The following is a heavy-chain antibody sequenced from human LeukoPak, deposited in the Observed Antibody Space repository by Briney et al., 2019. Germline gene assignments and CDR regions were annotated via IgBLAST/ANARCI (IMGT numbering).Heavy chain of an antibody. Sequence: SETLSLTCAVYGGSFSGDYWSWIRQPPGKGLEWIGSINYSGNTYYNPSLKSRVTISVDTSQNQFSLNLSSVTAAETSIYYCAGSYSSTWYSTFDIWGQGTMVTVSS. D-gene: IGHD6-13*01. J-gene: IGHJ3*02. CDR3: AGSYSSTWYSTFDI. CDR2: INYSGNT. V-gene: IGHV4-59*05. CDR1: GGSFSGDY.